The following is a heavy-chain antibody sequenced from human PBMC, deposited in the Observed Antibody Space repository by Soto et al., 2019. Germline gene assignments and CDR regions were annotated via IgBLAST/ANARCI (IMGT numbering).Heavy chain of an antibody. D-gene: IGHD3-10*01. CDR2: IYYSGIT. CDR1: GGSISSGGYY. Sequence: SETLSLTCTVSGGSISSGGYYWSWIRQHPGKGLEWIGYIYYSGITYYNPSLKSRVTISVDTSKNQFSLKLSSVTAADTAVYYCARDLDYGSGFDYWGQGTLVTVSS. CDR3: ARDLDYGSGFDY. J-gene: IGHJ4*02. V-gene: IGHV4-31*03.